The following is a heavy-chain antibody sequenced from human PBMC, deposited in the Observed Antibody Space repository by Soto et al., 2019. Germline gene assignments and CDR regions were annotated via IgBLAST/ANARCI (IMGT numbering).Heavy chain of an antibody. Sequence: ASVKVSCKASGETFTKYTMHWVRQVPGQRLEWMGWIHAGNGDTEYSQKFQGRVTITRDTFASITYMDLSSLGSEDTAVYYCARVNNYYDSSGYYAFHYWGQGTLVTVS. D-gene: IGHD3-22*01. CDR3: ARVNNYYDSSGYYAFHY. J-gene: IGHJ4*02. CDR2: IHAGNGDT. CDR1: GETFTKYT. V-gene: IGHV1-3*01.